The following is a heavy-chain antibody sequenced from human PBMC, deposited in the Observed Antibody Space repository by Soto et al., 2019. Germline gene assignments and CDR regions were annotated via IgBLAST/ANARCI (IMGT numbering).Heavy chain of an antibody. D-gene: IGHD2-2*01. J-gene: IGHJ4*02. CDR3: AKSSHLYVVPAAVYFDD. CDR2: IGGSDGRP. CDR1: GFTFSSYA. Sequence: WSLRLSCGASGFTFSSYAMSWVRQAPWKGLEWVSAIGGSDGRPYYADSVKGRFAISRDNSKNTLFLQMSSLRAEDSAVYYCAKSSHLYVVPAAVYFDDWGQGTLVTVSS. V-gene: IGHV3-23*01.